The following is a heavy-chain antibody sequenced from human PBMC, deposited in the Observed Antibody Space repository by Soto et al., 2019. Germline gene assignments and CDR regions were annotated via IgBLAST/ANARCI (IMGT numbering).Heavy chain of an antibody. D-gene: IGHD3-10*01. J-gene: IGHJ5*02. CDR2: ISGSGGST. V-gene: IGHV3-23*01. CDR3: AKDGDWFGETWFDP. Sequence: GGSLRLSCAASGFTFSSYAISWVRQAPGEGLEWVSAISGSGGSTYYADSVKGRFTISRDNSKNTLYLQMNSLRAEDTAVYYCAKDGDWFGETWFDPWGQGTLVTVSS. CDR1: GFTFSSYA.